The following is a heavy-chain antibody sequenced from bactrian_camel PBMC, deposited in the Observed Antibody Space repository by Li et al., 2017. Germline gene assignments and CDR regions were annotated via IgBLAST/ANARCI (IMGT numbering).Heavy chain of an antibody. Sequence: HVQLVESGGGSAQTGGSVLLSCTAVGYTYTQYCMAWFRQIEGEEREVVATIDSEGTTTYTDSVKGRFTISRDNAKNTLYLQLNSLTREDSAMYYCTRETQWVGYHEFAEYWGQGTQVTVS. CDR2: IDSEGTTT. J-gene: IGHJ4*01. CDR1: GYTYTQYC. V-gene: IGHV3S1*01. CDR3: TRETQWVGYHEFAEY. D-gene: IGHD5*01.